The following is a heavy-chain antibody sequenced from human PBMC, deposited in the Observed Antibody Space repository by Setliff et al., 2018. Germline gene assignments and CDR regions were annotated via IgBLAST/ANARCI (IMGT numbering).Heavy chain of an antibody. D-gene: IGHD3-3*01. CDR1: GGSFSGYY. Sequence: SETLSLTCAVYGGSFSGYYWSWIRQPPGKGLEWIGEINHSGSTNYNPSLKSRVTISGDTSKNQFSLKLSSVTAADTAVYYCARGITGNYNFWSGYYNYYYYYMDVWGKGTTVTVSS. CDR3: ARGITGNYNFWSGYYNYYYYYMDV. V-gene: IGHV4-34*01. CDR2: INHSGST. J-gene: IGHJ6*03.